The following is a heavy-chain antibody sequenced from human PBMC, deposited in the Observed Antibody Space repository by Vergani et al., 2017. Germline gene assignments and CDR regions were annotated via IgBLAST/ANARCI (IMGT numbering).Heavy chain of an antibody. D-gene: IGHD3-3*01. CDR2: INPNSGGT. J-gene: IGHJ4*02. CDR3: ARDPAGYDFWSGYYLPFDY. CDR1: GYTFTGYY. Sequence: QVQLVQSGAEVKKPGASVKVSCKASGYTFTGYYMHWVRQAPGQGLEWMGWINPNSGGTNYAQKFQGRVTMTRDTSISTAYMELSRLRSDDTAVYYCARDPAGYDFWSGYYLPFDYWGQGTLVTVSS. V-gene: IGHV1-2*02.